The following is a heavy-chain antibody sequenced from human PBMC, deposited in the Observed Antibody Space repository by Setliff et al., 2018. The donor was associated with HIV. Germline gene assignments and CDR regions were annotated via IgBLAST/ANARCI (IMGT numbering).Heavy chain of an antibody. CDR1: GDSISSSIYY. CDR3: ARGNFNY. CDR2: VYYGGST. J-gene: IGHJ4*02. D-gene: IGHD3-16*01. V-gene: IGHV4-39*01. Sequence: SETLSLTCAVSGDSISSSIYYWGWIRQPPGKGLEWIGSVYYGGSTYYNPSLKSRVTISVDTSKNQFSLKLSSVTAADTAVYYCARGNFNYWGQGTLVTVSA.